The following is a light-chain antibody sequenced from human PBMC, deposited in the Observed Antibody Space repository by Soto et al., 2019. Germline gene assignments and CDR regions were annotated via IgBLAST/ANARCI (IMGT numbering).Light chain of an antibody. V-gene: IGLV2-14*01. CDR2: EVS. Sequence: QSALTQPASVSGSPGQSITISCTGSSTDVGGYNYVSWYQQHPGKAPKVMIYEVSNRPSGVSNLFSGSKSGNTASLTISGLQAEDEADYYCSSYTSSSTYVFGTGTKLTVL. J-gene: IGLJ1*01. CDR3: SSYTSSSTYV. CDR1: STDVGGYNY.